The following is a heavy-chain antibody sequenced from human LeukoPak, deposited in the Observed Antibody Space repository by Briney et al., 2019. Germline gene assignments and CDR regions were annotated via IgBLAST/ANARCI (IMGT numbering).Heavy chain of an antibody. Sequence: GESLKISCKGSGYSLTSYLIDRVRQMPGKGLEGMGIIYPCDSDTRYSPSFQGQVTIPPDQSISPAYLQASSLKASDTAMYYCARRRYGSDPLDYWGQGTLVTVPS. D-gene: IGHD3-10*01. CDR3: ARRRYGSDPLDY. CDR1: GYSLTSYL. V-gene: IGHV5-51*01. J-gene: IGHJ4*02. CDR2: IYPCDSDT.